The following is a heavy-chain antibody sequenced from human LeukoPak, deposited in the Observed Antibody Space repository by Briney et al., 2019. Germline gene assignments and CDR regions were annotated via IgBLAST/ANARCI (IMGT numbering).Heavy chain of an antibody. V-gene: IGHV3-64*04. J-gene: IGHJ4*02. CDR1: GFTFSAYT. CDR3: ARGYNWIRYYFDY. D-gene: IGHD1-20*01. CDR2: ININGGKT. Sequence: PGGSLRLSCSVSGFTFSAYTMHWVRQAPGRGLQYVSSININGGKTYYADSVKGRFTISRDNSKNTLYLRMNSLRAEDTAVYYCARGYNWIRYYFDYWGQGTLVTVSS.